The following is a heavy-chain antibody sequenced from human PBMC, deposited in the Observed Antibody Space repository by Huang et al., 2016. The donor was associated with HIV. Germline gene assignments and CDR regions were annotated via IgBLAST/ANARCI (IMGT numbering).Heavy chain of an antibody. Sequence: EVLLVESGGGLVKPGGSLRLSCAAAGVTLSGYSMNWVRQAPGKGLDWVSSISSSSNYIYYADRVKGRFNIPEDNPRNSIFLQMNSLRVDDTAMDYCAGNRADLATHYVDHLCHRSLVTVST. CDR1: GVTLSGYS. V-gene: IGHV3-21*06. CDR3: AGNRADLATHYVDH. CDR2: ISSSSNYI. J-gene: IGHJ4*03.